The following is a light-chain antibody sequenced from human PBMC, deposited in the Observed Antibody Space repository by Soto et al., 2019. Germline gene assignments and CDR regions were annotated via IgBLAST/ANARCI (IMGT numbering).Light chain of an antibody. Sequence: QSALTQPASVSGSPGQSITISCTGTSSDVGSYNLVSWYQQHPGKAPKLMICEGSERPSGVSNRFSGSKSGNTASLTISGLQAEDEADYYCCLYAGSSTWVFGGGTQLTVL. CDR3: CLYAGSSTWV. V-gene: IGLV2-23*01. CDR2: EGS. CDR1: SSDVGSYNL. J-gene: IGLJ3*02.